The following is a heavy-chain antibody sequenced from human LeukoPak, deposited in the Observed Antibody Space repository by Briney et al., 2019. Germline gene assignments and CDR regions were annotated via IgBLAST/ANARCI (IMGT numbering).Heavy chain of an antibody. CDR3: AKDFNYGSGSYAPFDY. CDR2: ISWNSGSK. Sequence: GGSLRLSCAASGFTFDDYAMHWVRQAPGKGLEWVSGISWNSGSKGYADSVKGRFTISRDNAKNSLYLQMNSLRAEDTALYYCAKDFNYGSGSYAPFDYWGQGTLVTVSS. CDR1: GFTFDDYA. D-gene: IGHD3-10*01. V-gene: IGHV3-9*01. J-gene: IGHJ4*02.